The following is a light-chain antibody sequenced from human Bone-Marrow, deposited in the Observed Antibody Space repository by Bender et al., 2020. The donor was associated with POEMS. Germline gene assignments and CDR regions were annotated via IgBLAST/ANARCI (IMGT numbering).Light chain of an antibody. V-gene: IGLV1-44*01. CDR1: SSNIGTNP. Sequence: QSVLTQPPSASGTPGQRVTISCSGSSSNIGTNPVNWYQQLPGTAPKLLIYINNQRPSGVPDRFSGSKSGTSASLAISGGQCEDEADYYCAAWEDSLNGWVFGGGTKLTVL. CDR3: AAWEDSLNGWV. CDR2: INN. J-gene: IGLJ3*02.